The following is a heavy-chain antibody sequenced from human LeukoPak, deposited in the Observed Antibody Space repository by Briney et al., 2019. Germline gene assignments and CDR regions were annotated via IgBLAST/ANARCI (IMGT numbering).Heavy chain of an antibody. Sequence: ASVKVSCKASGYTFTGYYMHWVRQAPGQGLEWMGWINPNSGGTNYAQKFQGRVTMTRDTSISTAYMELSRLRSDDTAVYYCARAKGYYDYVWGSYRYYFDYWGQGTLVTVSS. CDR2: INPNSGGT. D-gene: IGHD3-16*02. V-gene: IGHV1-2*02. J-gene: IGHJ4*02. CDR1: GYTFTGYY. CDR3: ARAKGYYDYVWGSYRYYFDY.